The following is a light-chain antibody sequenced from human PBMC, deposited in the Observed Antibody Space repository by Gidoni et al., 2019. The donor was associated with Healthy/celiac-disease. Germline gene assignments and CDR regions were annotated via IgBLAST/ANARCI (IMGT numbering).Light chain of an antibody. Sequence: SYERTQPPEVSVAPGQTASITCSGDKLGDKYAGWYQQKPGPSPVLVIYQDRKRPSGIPERFSGSSSGTTATLTISGTQAMDAAHYYCQAWDSSTVVFGGGTKLTVL. CDR1: KLGDKY. CDR2: QDR. CDR3: QAWDSSTVV. V-gene: IGLV3-1*01. J-gene: IGLJ2*01.